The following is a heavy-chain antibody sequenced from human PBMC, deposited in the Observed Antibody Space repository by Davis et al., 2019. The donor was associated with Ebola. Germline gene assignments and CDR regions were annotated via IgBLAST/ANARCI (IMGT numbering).Heavy chain of an antibody. CDR2: ISDTSCTI. CDR3: ARAAVSASKSWFDP. CDR1: GFPFSDYY. V-gene: IGHV3-11*01. J-gene: IGHJ5*02. D-gene: IGHD2-2*01. Sequence: GESLKISCAASGFPFSDYYMNWIRQAPGKGLELVSYISDTSCTIYYADSVKGRFTISRDNAKKSLFLQMNSLGAEDTAVYYCARAAVSASKSWFDPWGQGTLVTVSS.